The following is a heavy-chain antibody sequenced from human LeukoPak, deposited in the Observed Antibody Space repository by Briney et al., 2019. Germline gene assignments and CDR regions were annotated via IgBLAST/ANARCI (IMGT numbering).Heavy chain of an antibody. J-gene: IGHJ4*02. V-gene: IGHV3-7*01. Sequence: PGGFLRLSCVASGFSFTKYWMTWVRQAPGKGLEWVARLHPDGSERNYVGSVEGRFTVFGDNAESSLFLQMHSLRVEDTAVYYCARGGYSFDYLGQGTLVTVPS. CDR3: ARGGYSFDY. CDR1: GFSFTKYW. D-gene: IGHD5-12*01. CDR2: LHPDGSER.